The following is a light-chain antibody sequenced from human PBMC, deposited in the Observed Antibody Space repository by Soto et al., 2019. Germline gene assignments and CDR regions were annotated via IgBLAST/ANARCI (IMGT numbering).Light chain of an antibody. CDR2: SNN. Sequence: QSVLTQPPSVSGAPGQRVTISCTGSSSNIGAGYDVHWYQRLPGTAPKVLIYSNNNRPSGVPDRFSGSKFGTSASLAITGLQAEDEADYYCQSYDSSLSGSYVFGTGTKVTVL. CDR1: SSNIGAGYD. J-gene: IGLJ1*01. V-gene: IGLV1-40*01. CDR3: QSYDSSLSGSYV.